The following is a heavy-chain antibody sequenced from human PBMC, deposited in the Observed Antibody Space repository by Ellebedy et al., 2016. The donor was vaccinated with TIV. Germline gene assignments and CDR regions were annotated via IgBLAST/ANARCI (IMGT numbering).Heavy chain of an antibody. CDR2: ITPTFGTT. CDR1: GYTFTSYY. CDR3: ARSKALRDGYYGIDV. J-gene: IGHJ6*01. D-gene: IGHD2-15*01. V-gene: IGHV1-46*01. Sequence: AASVKVSCKASGYTFTSYYMHWVRLVPRQGLDRLGGITPTFGTTHYAQQFQVRVTITADKSTATAYMELLGFSSEDTAVYYCARSKALRDGYYGIDVWGQGTTVTVSS.